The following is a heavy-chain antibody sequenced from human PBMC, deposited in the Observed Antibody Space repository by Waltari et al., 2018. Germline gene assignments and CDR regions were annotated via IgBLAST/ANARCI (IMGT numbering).Heavy chain of an antibody. CDR1: GFTFSSYS. J-gene: IGHJ4*02. CDR2: SSSSSRTI. CDR3: ASGLGELGR. Sequence: EVQLVESGGGLVQPGGSLRLSCAASGFTFSSYSMNWVRQAPGKGLEWVSYSSSSSRTIYYADSVKGRFTISRDNAKNSLYLQMNSLRAEDTAVYDCASGLGELGRWGQGTLVTVSS. D-gene: IGHD3-16*01. V-gene: IGHV3-48*01.